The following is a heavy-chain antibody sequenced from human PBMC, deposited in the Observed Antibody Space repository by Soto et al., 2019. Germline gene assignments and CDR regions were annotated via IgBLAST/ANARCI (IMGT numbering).Heavy chain of an antibody. D-gene: IGHD3-10*01. CDR1: GYTFTSYG. V-gene: IGHV1-18*04. CDR2: ISAYNGNT. CDR3: ARDTGSGSHFSRYYYGMDV. Sequence: GASVKVSCKASGYTFTSYGISCVRQAPGQGLEWMGWISAYNGNTNYAQKLQGRVTMTTDTSTSTAYMELRSLRSDDTAVYYCARDTGSGSHFSRYYYGMDVWGQGTTVTVSS. J-gene: IGHJ6*02.